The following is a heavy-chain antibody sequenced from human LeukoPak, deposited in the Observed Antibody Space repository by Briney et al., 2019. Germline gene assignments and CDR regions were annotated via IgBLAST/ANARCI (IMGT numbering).Heavy chain of an antibody. J-gene: IGHJ3*02. CDR1: GYTFTSYG. V-gene: IGHV1-18*01. CDR2: ISAHNGNT. CDR3: ARDRGHGSYPEDAFDI. Sequence: ASVKVSCKASGYTFTSYGISWVRQAPGQGLEWMGWISAHNGNTNYAQKLQGRVTMTTDTSTSTAYMELRSLRSDDTAVYYCARDRGHGSYPEDAFDIWGQGTMVTVSS. D-gene: IGHD1-26*01.